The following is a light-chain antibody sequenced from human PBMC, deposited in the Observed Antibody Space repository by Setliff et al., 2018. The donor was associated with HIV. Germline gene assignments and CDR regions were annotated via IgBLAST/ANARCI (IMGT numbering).Light chain of an antibody. CDR3: SSYAGNYVFV. J-gene: IGLJ1*01. CDR2: EVS. V-gene: IGLV2-14*01. Sequence: QSALAQPASVSGSPGQSITISCTGTSSDVGGYNYVSWYQQHPGTAPKLMIYEVSNRPSGVSNRFSGSKSGNTASLTVSGLQTEDEADYYCSSYAGNYVFVFGGGTKVTVL. CDR1: SSDVGGYNY.